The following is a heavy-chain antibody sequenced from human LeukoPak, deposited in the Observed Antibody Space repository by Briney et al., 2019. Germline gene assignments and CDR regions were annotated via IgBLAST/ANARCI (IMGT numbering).Heavy chain of an antibody. Sequence: GESLRISCKGSGYSFTDYWIAWVRQMPGKGLELMGIIYPDDSDTRYSPSFQGQVTISADESINTAYLQWSGLKASDTAMYYCARGYGDYYYYGMDVWGQGTTVTVSS. CDR1: GYSFTDYW. D-gene: IGHD5-18*01. V-gene: IGHV5-51*01. CDR2: IYPDDSDT. CDR3: ARGYGDYYYYGMDV. J-gene: IGHJ6*02.